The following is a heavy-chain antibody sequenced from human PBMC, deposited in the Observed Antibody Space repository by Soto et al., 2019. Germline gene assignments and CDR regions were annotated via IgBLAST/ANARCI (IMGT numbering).Heavy chain of an antibody. V-gene: IGHV3-23*01. J-gene: IGHJ4*02. CDR3: AREIVVAPNTFDY. CDR1: GFTFSSYA. Sequence: PGGSLRLSCAASGFTFSSYAMSWVRQAPGKGLEWISAISGSGGSTYYADSVKGRFTISRDNSKNTLYLQMNSLRAEDTAVYYCAREIVVAPNTFDYWGQGTLVTVSS. D-gene: IGHD3-22*01. CDR2: ISGSGGST.